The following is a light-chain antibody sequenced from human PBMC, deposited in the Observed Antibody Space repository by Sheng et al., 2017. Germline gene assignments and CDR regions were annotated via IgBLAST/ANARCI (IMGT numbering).Light chain of an antibody. Sequence: QSALTQPPSASGSPGQSVTISCTGTSSDVGGYNYVSWYQQHPGQTTPKLMIYEVSKRPSGVPDRFSGSKSGNTASLTVSGLQAEDEADYYCSSYAGSNAVVFGGGTKLTVL. V-gene: IGLV2-8*01. J-gene: IGLJ2*01. CDR1: SSDVGGYNY. CDR3: SSYAGSNAVV. CDR2: EVS.